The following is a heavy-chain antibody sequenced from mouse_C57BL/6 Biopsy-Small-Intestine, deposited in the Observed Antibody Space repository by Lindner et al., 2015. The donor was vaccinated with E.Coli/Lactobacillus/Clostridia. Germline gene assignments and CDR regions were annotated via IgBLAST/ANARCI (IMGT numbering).Heavy chain of an antibody. CDR2: IYPGDGDT. J-gene: IGHJ3*01. CDR3: ARGHSYDGSPFAY. Sequence: VQLQESGPELVKPGASVKISCKASGYAFSSSWMNWVKQRPGKGLEWIGRIYPGDGDTNYNGKFKGKATLTADKSSSTAYMQLSSLTSEDSAVYFCARGHSYDGSPFAYWGQGTLVTVSA. V-gene: IGHV1-82*01. D-gene: IGHD2-10*01. CDR1: GYAFSSSW.